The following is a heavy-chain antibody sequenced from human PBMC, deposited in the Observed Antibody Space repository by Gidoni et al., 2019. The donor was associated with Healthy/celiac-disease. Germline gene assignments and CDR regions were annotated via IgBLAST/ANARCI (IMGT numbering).Heavy chain of an antibody. V-gene: IGHV3-23*01. CDR3: AKDLSSSSYYFDY. J-gene: IGHJ4*02. D-gene: IGHD6-6*01. Sequence: EVQLLESGGGLVQPGGSLRLSCAASGFTFSSYALGWVRQAPGKGLEWVSAISGSGGSTYYADSVKGRFTIFRDNSNNTLYLQMNSLRAEDTAVYYCAKDLSSSSYYFDYWGQGTLVTVSS. CDR1: GFTFSSYA. CDR2: ISGSGGST.